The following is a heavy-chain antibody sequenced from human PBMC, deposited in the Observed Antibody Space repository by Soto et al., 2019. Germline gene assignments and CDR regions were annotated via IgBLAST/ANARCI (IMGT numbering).Heavy chain of an antibody. Sequence: QVQLVESGGGVVQPGRSLRLSCAASGFTFRSYAMHWVRQAPGKGLEWVAVISYDGSNKYYADSVKGRFTISRDNSKNTLYLQMNSLRAEDTAVYYCARDRYGDYVGSGMDVWGQGTTVTVSS. CDR3: ARDRYGDYVGSGMDV. D-gene: IGHD4-17*01. CDR1: GFTFRSYA. V-gene: IGHV3-30-3*01. J-gene: IGHJ6*02. CDR2: ISYDGSNK.